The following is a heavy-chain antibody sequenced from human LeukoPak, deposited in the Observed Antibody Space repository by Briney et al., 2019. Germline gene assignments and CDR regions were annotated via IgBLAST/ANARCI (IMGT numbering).Heavy chain of an antibody. CDR2: IYSDGRT. J-gene: IGHJ5*02. CDR3: ARDNSVRDEAWWFNP. CDR1: GSTVSNKY. Sequence: PGGSLRLSCAASGSTVSNKYMTWVRQAPGKGLEWVSLIYSDGRTYYADSVKGRCTISRDNSKNTLYLQMNSLRVEDTAVYYCARDNSVRDEAWWFNPWGQGTLVTVSS. V-gene: IGHV3-53*01. D-gene: IGHD5-24*01.